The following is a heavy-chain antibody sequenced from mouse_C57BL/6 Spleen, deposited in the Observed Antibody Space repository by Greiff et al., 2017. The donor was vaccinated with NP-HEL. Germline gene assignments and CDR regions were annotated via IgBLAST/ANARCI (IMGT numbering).Heavy chain of an antibody. J-gene: IGHJ1*03. CDR3: ARGLASCRYFDV. CDR1: GYTFTDYE. Sequence: QVQLQQSGAELVRPGASVTLSCKASGYTFTDYEMHWVKQTPVHGLEWIGAIDPETGGTAYNQKFKGKAILTADKSSSTAYMELRSLTSEDSAVYYCARGLASCRYFDVWGTGTTVTVSS. CDR2: IDPETGGT. D-gene: IGHD6-1*01. V-gene: IGHV1-15*01.